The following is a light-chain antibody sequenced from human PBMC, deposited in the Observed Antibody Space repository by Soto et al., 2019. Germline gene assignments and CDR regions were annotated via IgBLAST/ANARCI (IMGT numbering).Light chain of an antibody. J-gene: IGLJ2*01. V-gene: IGLV1-47*01. Sequence: QAVVTQPPSASGTPGQRVTISCSGSNSNVGSYYVYWYQQLPGTAPKLLIYRANQRPSGVPDRFSGSESGTSASLAISGLRSEDEADYYCASWDDSLSGVVFGGGTKLTVL. CDR3: ASWDDSLSGVV. CDR2: RAN. CDR1: NSNVGSYY.